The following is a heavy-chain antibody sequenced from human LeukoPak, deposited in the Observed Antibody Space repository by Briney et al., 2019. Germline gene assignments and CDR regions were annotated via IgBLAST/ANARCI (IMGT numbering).Heavy chain of an antibody. CDR3: ASIAAAGTTVGDY. J-gene: IGHJ4*02. D-gene: IGHD6-13*01. V-gene: IGHV4-59*01. Sequence: PSETLSLTCTVSGGSISSYYWSWIRQPPGKGLERIGYIYYSGSTNYNPSLKSRVTISVDTSKNQFSLKLSSVTAADTAVYYCASIAAAGTTVGDYWGQGTLVTVSS. CDR2: IYYSGST. CDR1: GGSISSYY.